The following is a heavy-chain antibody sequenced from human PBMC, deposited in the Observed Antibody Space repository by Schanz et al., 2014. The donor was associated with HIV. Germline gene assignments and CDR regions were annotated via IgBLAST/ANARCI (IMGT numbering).Heavy chain of an antibody. CDR3: ARGRRDVSMIVLYWLDP. D-gene: IGHD3-22*01. Sequence: QVQLVQSGAEVKKPGASVKVSCKASGYTFPDYYIHWVRQAPGQGLEWMGWINPSSGGTNLAQKFQGRVTMTRDTSISTAYMELSRLRSDDTAVYYCARGRRDVSMIVLYWLDPWGQGTLVTVS. V-gene: IGHV1-2*02. CDR2: INPSSGGT. CDR1: GYTFPDYY. J-gene: IGHJ5*02.